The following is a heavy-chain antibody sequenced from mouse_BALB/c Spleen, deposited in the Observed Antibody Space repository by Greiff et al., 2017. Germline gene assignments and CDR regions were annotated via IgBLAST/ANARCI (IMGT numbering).Heavy chain of an antibody. D-gene: IGHD1-2*01. V-gene: IGHV5-6-4*01. CDR2: ISSGGSYT. Sequence: EVQLVESGGGLVKPGGSLKLSCAASGFTFSSYTMSWVRQTPEKRLEWVATISSGGSYTYYPDSVKGRFTISRDNAKNTLYLQMSSLKSEDTAMYYCTRDNTTAAWFAYWGQGTLVTVSA. CDR3: TRDNTTAAWFAY. J-gene: IGHJ3*01. CDR1: GFTFSSYT.